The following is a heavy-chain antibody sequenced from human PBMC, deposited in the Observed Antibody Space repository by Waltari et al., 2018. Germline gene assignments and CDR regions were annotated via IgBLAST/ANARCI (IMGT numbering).Heavy chain of an antibody. J-gene: IGHJ3*01. CDR2: MSYSGAT. CDR1: GVSITSNRHY. Sequence: QVQVQESGPGLVKPSETLSLTCSVSGVSITSNRHYWGWIRQPPGQGLGWIGTMSYSGATYSSPSLKSRVTISRDTSGNQLSLKLGSVTAADTAVYYCATYIGASLGTAAFDVWGQGTTVTVSS. CDR3: ATYIGASLGTAAFDV. D-gene: IGHD5-12*01. V-gene: IGHV4-39*01.